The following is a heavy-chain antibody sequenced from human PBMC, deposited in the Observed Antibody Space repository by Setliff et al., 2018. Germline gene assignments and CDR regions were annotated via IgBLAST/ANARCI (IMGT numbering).Heavy chain of an antibody. CDR1: GYTFSDSV. Sequence: GASVKVSCKASGYTFSDSVMHWVRQAPGQRPEWMGWIKTDTGYTRYSQNFQARVTITRDSSANTVYMEMDGLTNEDTAVYYCAGGYLDFRTGPSYYFGLDVWGQGTTVTVSS. CDR2: IKTDTGYT. J-gene: IGHJ6*02. D-gene: IGHD3-3*01. V-gene: IGHV1-3*04. CDR3: AGGYLDFRTGPSYYFGLDV.